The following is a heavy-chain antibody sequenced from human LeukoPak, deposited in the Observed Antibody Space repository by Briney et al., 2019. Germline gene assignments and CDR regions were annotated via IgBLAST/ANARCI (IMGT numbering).Heavy chain of an antibody. Sequence: SETLSLTCTVSGGSISSYYWSWIRQPPGKGLEWIGEINHSGSTNYNPSLKSRVTISVDTSKNQFSLKLSSVTAADTAVYYCARFRSALSQLLTGWFDPWGQGTLVTVSS. J-gene: IGHJ5*02. CDR2: INHSGST. CDR3: ARFRSALSQLLTGWFDP. V-gene: IGHV4-34*01. D-gene: IGHD2-2*01. CDR1: GGSISSYY.